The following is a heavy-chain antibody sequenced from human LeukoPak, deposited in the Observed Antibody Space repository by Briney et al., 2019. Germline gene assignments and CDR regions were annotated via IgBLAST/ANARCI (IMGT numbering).Heavy chain of an antibody. Sequence: GGSLRLSCAASGFTFSSYSMNWVRQAPGKGLEWISSISSSSSYIYYADSVKGRFTISRDNAKNSLYLQMNSLRAEDTAVHYCARVSRIAAAGRSDYWGRGTLVTVSS. D-gene: IGHD6-13*01. CDR1: GFTFSSYS. CDR2: ISSSSSYI. V-gene: IGHV3-21*01. CDR3: ARVSRIAAAGRSDY. J-gene: IGHJ4*02.